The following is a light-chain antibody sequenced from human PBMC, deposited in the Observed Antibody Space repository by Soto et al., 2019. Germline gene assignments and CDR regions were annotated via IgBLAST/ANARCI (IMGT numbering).Light chain of an antibody. CDR3: QSYDSSLSGSV. J-gene: IGLJ2*01. CDR1: SSNVGTNH. CDR2: SDN. V-gene: IGLV1-44*01. Sequence: QSVLTQPPSASGTPGQRVTISCSGSSSNVGTNHVNWYQQLPGTAPKLLIYSDNQRPSGVPDRFSGSKSGTSASLAISGLQSEDEADYYCQSYDSSLSGSVFGGGTKLTVL.